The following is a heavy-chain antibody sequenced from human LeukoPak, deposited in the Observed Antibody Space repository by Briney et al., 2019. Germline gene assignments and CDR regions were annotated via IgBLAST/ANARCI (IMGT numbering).Heavy chain of an antibody. J-gene: IGHJ4*02. CDR2: ISSDGTNT. CDR3: TRGPPDGSGNYYPGDF. Sequence: RSGGSLRLSCAASGFTFSSHWMHWVRQAPGKGLVWVSRISSDGTNTNYADSVKGRFTISRDNAKNTLYLQMNSLRVEDTAVYYCTRGPPDGSGNYYPGDFWGQGTLVTVSS. V-gene: IGHV3-74*01. D-gene: IGHD3-10*01. CDR1: GFTFSSHW.